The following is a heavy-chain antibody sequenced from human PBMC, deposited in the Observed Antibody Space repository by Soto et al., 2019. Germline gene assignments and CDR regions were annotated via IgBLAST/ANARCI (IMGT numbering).Heavy chain of an antibody. D-gene: IGHD2-2*01. V-gene: IGHV4-4*02. CDR1: GGSISSSNW. J-gene: IGHJ6*02. CDR2: IYHSGST. CDR3: ARDIVVVPAARGYYYYGMDV. Sequence: PSETLSLTCAVSGGSISSSNWWSWVRQPPGKGLEWIGEIYHSGSTNYNPSLKSRVTIPVDKSKNQFSLKLSSVTAADTAVYYCARDIVVVPAARGYYYYGMDVWGQGTTVTVSS.